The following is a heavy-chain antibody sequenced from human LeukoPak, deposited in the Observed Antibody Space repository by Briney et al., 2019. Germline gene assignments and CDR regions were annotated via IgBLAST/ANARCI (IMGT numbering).Heavy chain of an antibody. CDR3: ARVRGYYDSSGPRDY. J-gene: IGHJ4*02. D-gene: IGHD3-22*01. CDR2: ISAYNGNT. CDR1: GYTFTSYG. V-gene: IGHV1-18*01. Sequence: ASVKVSCKASGYTFTSYGISWVRQAPGQGLEWMGWISAYNGNTNYAQKLQGRVTMTTDTSTSTAYMELRSLRSDDTAVYYCARVRGYYDSSGPRDYWVQGTLVTVSS.